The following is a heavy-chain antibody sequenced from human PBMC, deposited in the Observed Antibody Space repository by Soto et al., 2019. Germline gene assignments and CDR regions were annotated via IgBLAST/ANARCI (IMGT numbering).Heavy chain of an antibody. D-gene: IGHD6-6*01. CDR2: ISYLGTT. V-gene: IGHV4-59*04. J-gene: IGHJ4*02. CDR1: GGSISSYY. CDR3: ANRFSGGRYSSSSDDY. Sequence: SETLSLTCTVSGGSISSYYWSWIRQPPGKGLEWIGSISYLGTTYYNPSLKGRATISVDTSKNHYSLYLSSVTAADTAVYYCANRFSGGRYSSSSDDYWGQGTLVTVSS.